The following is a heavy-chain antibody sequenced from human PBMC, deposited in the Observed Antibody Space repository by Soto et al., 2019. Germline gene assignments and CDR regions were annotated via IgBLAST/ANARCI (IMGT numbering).Heavy chain of an antibody. D-gene: IGHD3-22*01. CDR2: MHYNGYT. V-gene: IGHV4-59*08. Sequence: SETLSLTCTVSSDSISNYYCSWFRQPPGKGLEWIGYMHYNGYTSYNPSLRSRVTISVDTSKNQFSLKLTSVTVADTALYYCARDFFDSSDYTTNWFDPWGQGTLVTVSS. CDR3: ARDFFDSSDYTTNWFDP. J-gene: IGHJ5*02. CDR1: SDSISNYY.